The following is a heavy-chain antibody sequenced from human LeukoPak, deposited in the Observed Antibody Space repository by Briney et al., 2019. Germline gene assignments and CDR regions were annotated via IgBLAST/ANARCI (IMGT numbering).Heavy chain of an antibody. CDR3: AKDWAPYCGGDCYFNY. Sequence: GGALRLSCAASGFIFNNYGMHWVRQAPGKGREWGAVISYDGSYKNYADSVKGRFTISRDNSKNTVHLQINSLRVEDTAVYYCAKDWAPYCGGDCYFNYWGQGTLVTVSS. J-gene: IGHJ4*02. CDR1: GFIFNNYG. V-gene: IGHV3-30*18. D-gene: IGHD2-21*02. CDR2: ISYDGSYK.